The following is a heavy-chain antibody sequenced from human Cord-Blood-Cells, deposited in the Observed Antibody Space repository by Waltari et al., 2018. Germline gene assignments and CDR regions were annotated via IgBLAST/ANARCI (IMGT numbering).Heavy chain of an antibody. D-gene: IGHD1-26*01. CDR1: GYTFTGHY. CDR3: AREYGGSYYFDY. V-gene: IGHV1-2*02. J-gene: IGHJ4*02. Sequence: QVQLVQSGAEVKKPGASVTVSCTASGYTFTGHYMHWVRQAPGQGLEWMGWINPNSGGTNYAQKFQGRVTMTRDTSISTAYMELSRLRSDDTAVYYCAREYGGSYYFDYWGQGTLVTVSS. CDR2: INPNSGGT.